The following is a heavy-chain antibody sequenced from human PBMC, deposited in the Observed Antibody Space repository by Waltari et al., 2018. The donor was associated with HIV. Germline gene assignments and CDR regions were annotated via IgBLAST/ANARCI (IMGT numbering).Heavy chain of an antibody. V-gene: IGHV3-48*03. D-gene: IGHD3-16*02. J-gene: IGHJ3*02. CDR3: ARDDLIVRRPFGI. CDR2: ISSNGGAI. Sequence: DVQLVDSGVELVQIGGSLRHSCAGPRFALYPYEMNWVRQAPGKGMEWIAFISSNGGAIHYADSVRGRFTISRDNAKSSLYLQMNSLRGEDTAIYYCARDDLIVRRPFGIWGQGTMVTV. CDR1: RFALYPYE.